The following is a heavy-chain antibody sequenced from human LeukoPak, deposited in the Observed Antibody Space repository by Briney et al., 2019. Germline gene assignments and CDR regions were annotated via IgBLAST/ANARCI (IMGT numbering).Heavy chain of an antibody. V-gene: IGHV1-46*01. D-gene: IGHD2-15*01. Sequence: ASVKVSCKASGYTFTSYYMHWVRQAPGQGLEWMGIINPSGGSTSYAQKFQGRVTMTRDTSTSTVYMELSSLRSEDTAVYYCAREGVVVAAGDHPDWFDPWGQGTLVTVSS. J-gene: IGHJ5*02. CDR2: INPSGGST. CDR3: AREGVVVAAGDHPDWFDP. CDR1: GYTFTSYY.